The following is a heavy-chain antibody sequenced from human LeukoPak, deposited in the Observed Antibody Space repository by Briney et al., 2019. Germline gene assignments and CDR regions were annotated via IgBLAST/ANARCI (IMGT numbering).Heavy chain of an antibody. CDR2: IYTSGST. D-gene: IGHD6-19*01. CDR3: ARSDSSGWYLSSQTGFDY. Sequence: SETLSLTCTVSGGSISSYYWSWIRQPAGKGLEWIGRIYTSGSTNYNPSLKSRVTMSVDTSKNQFSLKLSSVTAADTAVYYCARSDSSGWYLSSQTGFDYWGQGTLVTVSS. CDR1: GGSISSYY. J-gene: IGHJ4*02. V-gene: IGHV4-4*07.